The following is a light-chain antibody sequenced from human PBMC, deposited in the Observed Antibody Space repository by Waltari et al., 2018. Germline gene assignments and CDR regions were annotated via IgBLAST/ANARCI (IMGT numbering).Light chain of an antibody. CDR3: QYYNNYELT. Sequence: DMQMTQSPSTLSASVGDRVTIPCRASQRITNWLAWYQQKPGMAPKLLIYGVSTLESGVPSRFSGSGSGAEFTLTISSLQPDDFATYYCQYYNNYELTFGGGTKVEIK. CDR1: QRITNW. V-gene: IGKV1-5*03. J-gene: IGKJ4*01. CDR2: GVS.